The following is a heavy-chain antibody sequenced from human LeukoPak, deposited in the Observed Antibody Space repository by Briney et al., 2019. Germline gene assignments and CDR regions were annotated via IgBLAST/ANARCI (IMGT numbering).Heavy chain of an antibody. V-gene: IGHV3-23*01. CDR2: ISGSGGST. Sequence: GGSLRLSCAASGFTFSSYGMSWVRQAPGKGLEWVSAISGSGGSTYYADSVKGRFTISRDNAKNSLYLQMKSLRAEDTAVYYCARDLYCSDGNCYWFDPWGQGTLVTASS. CDR1: GFTFSSYG. D-gene: IGHD2-15*01. J-gene: IGHJ5*02. CDR3: ARDLYCSDGNCYWFDP.